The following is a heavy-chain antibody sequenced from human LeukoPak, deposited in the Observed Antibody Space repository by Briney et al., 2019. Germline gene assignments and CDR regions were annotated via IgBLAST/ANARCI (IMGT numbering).Heavy chain of an antibody. CDR2: ISGSGGST. CDR3: AKSDPTTPYGDYVVFGTIDY. D-gene: IGHD4-17*01. CDR1: GFTFSSYA. Sequence: GGSLRLSCAASGFTFSSYAMSWVRQAPGKGLEWVSAISGSGGSTYYADSVKGRFTISRDNSKNTLYLQMNSLRAEDTAVYYCAKSDPTTPYGDYVVFGTIDYWGQGTLVTVSS. J-gene: IGHJ4*02. V-gene: IGHV3-23*01.